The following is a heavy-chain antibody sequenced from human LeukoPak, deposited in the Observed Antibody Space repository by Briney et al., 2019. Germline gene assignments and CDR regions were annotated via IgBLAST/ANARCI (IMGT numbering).Heavy chain of an antibody. V-gene: IGHV4-39*01. J-gene: IGHJ5*02. D-gene: IGHD3-22*01. CDR2: IYYSGST. Sequence: SETLSLTCTVSGGSISSSSYYWGWIRQPPGKGLGWLGCIYYSGSTYYNPSLKSRVTISVDTSRNQFSLELSSVTAADTAVYYCASTYYYDSSGYYPNWFDPWGQGTLVTVSS. CDR3: ASTYYYDSSGYYPNWFDP. CDR1: GGSISSSSYY.